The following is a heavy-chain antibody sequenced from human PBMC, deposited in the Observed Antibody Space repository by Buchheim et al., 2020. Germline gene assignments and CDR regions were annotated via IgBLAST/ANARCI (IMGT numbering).Heavy chain of an antibody. CDR1: GDNFSSYG. D-gene: IGHD2-2*02. CDR2: IIPILGRV. V-gene: IGHV1-69*11. Sequence: QVQLVQSGAEVRKPGSSVKVSCKASGDNFSSYGISWVRQAPGQGPEWMGGIIPILGRVTYAQKFQGRVTITADESTSTAYMELSNLRSEDTTVYYCARPEYLGSHYYGLDVWGQGTT. J-gene: IGHJ6*02. CDR3: ARPEYLGSHYYGLDV.